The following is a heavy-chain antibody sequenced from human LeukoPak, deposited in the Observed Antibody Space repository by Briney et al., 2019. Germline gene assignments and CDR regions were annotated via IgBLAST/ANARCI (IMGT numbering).Heavy chain of an antibody. CDR1: GYTFTSYS. V-gene: IGHV1-18*01. D-gene: IGHD2-8*01. Sequence: GGSVKVSCKASGYTFTSYSISWVRQAPGQGLEWMGWISGYNGNTNYAQKLQGRVTMTTDTSTSTAYMELRSLRSDDTAVYYCARDRYCTNGVCYNYYGSGSYGAFDIWGQGTMVTVSS. CDR2: ISGYNGNT. CDR3: ARDRYCTNGVCYNYYGSGSYGAFDI. J-gene: IGHJ3*02.